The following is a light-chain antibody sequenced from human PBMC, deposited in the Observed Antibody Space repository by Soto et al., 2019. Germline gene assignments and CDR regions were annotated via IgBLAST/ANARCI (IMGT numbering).Light chain of an antibody. V-gene: IGKV1-39*01. CDR3: QQSYSSPPT. CDR1: QSISSY. J-gene: IGKJ1*01. CDR2: AAS. Sequence: DIQMTQSPSSLSASVGDRVAITCRASQSISSYLNWYQHKPGTAPKLLIYAASSLQSGVPSRFSGSGSGTDFILTISSLQPEDFATYYCQQSYSSPPTFGQGTKVDIK.